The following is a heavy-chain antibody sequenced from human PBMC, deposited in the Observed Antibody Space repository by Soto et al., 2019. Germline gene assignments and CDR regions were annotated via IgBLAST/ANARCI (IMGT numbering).Heavy chain of an antibody. CDR2: INPSGGSA. J-gene: IGHJ4*02. V-gene: IGHV1-46*01. CDR1: GYSFISHY. D-gene: IGHD2-2*01. Sequence: QVQLVQSGAEVTRPGASVKVSCKASGYSFISHYIHWVRQAPGQGLEWMGFINPSGGSATLAQKFQGRVTMTGDTSTSTVYMELTILRSEDAAVYYCARDYLSSKLSLSYFDFWGQGTLVTVSS. CDR3: ARDYLSSKLSLSYFDF.